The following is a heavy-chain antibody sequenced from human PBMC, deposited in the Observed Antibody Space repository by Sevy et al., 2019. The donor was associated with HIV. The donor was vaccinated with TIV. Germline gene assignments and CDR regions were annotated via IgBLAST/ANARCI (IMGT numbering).Heavy chain of an antibody. V-gene: IGHV3-9*01. CDR2: LSWNSGSI. CDR1: GFTFDDYA. J-gene: IGHJ6*02. Sequence: GGSLRLSCAASGFTFDDYAMHWVRQAPGKGLEWVSGLSWNSGSIGYAESVKGRFTISRDNAKNSLYLQMNSLRAEDTALYYCAKDMGEGRDYYYGMDVWGQGTTVTVSS. CDR3: AKDMGEGRDYYYGMDV. D-gene: IGHD3-16*01.